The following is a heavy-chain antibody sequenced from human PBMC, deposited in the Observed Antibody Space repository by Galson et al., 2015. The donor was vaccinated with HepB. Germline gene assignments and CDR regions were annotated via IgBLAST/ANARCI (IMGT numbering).Heavy chain of an antibody. Sequence: SLRLSCAGTGFTFSTYVLSWVRQPPGKGLEWVAVVHGNGGSTAYTESMKGRFTISRDNSKNTLYLQMNSLRADDTAVYYCGKDGLQWHDQWGQGTLVTVSS. J-gene: IGHJ4*02. D-gene: IGHD6-19*01. CDR2: VHGNGGST. CDR1: GFTFSTYV. V-gene: IGHV3-23*01. CDR3: GKDGLQWHDQ.